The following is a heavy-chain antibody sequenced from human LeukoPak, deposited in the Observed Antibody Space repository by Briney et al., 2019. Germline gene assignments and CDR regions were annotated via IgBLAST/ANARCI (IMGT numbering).Heavy chain of an antibody. J-gene: IGHJ4*02. D-gene: IGHD3-3*01. V-gene: IGHV4-59*08. Sequence: PSETLSLTCTVSGGSISSYYWSWIRQPPGNGLEWIGYIYYSGSTNYNPSLKSRVTISVDTSKNQFSLKLSSVTAADTAVYYCARRRVAPEWFDYFDYWGQGTLVTVSS. CDR3: ARRRVAPEWFDYFDY. CDR2: IYYSGST. CDR1: GGSISSYY.